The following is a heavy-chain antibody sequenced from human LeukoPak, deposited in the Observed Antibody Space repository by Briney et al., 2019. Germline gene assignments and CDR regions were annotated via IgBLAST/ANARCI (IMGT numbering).Heavy chain of an antibody. CDR1: GFTFSTYW. J-gene: IGHJ4*02. Sequence: GGSLRLSCAASGFTFSTYWMNWVRQAPGKGLEWVALTWYDGSNKNYADSVKGRFTISRDNSKNTLYLQMNSQRGEDTAVYYCARGGLTIAEATTSWYLDYWGQGILVTVSS. D-gene: IGHD1-26*01. V-gene: IGHV3-33*08. CDR2: TWYDGSNK. CDR3: ARGGLTIAEATTSWYLDY.